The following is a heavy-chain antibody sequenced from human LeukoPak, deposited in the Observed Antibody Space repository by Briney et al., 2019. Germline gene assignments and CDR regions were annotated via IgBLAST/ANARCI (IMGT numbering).Heavy chain of an antibody. Sequence: GGSLRLSCAASGFTFDDYAMHWVRQAPGKGLEWVSGISWNSGSIGYADSVKGRFTISRDNSKNTLYLQMNSLRAEDTAVYYCAKDPQKWESYFDYWGQGTLVTVSS. D-gene: IGHD1-26*01. CDR2: ISWNSGSI. CDR1: GFTFDDYA. V-gene: IGHV3-9*01. CDR3: AKDPQKWESYFDY. J-gene: IGHJ4*02.